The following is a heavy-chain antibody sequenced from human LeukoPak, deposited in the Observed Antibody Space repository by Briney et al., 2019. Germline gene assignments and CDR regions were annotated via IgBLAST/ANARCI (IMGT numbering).Heavy chain of an antibody. J-gene: IGHJ6*03. D-gene: IGHD6-6*01. CDR3: ARGIAARPASFNYYYYMDV. Sequence: PSETLSLTCTVSGGSISSYYWSWIRQPAGKGLEWIGRIYTSGSTNYNPSLKSRVTMSVDTFKNQFSLKLSSVTAADTAVYYCARGIAARPASFNYYYYMDVWGKGTTVTVSS. V-gene: IGHV4-4*07. CDR1: GGSISSYY. CDR2: IYTSGST.